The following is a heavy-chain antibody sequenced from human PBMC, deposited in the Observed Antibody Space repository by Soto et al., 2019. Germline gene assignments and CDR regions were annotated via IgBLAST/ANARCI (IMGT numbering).Heavy chain of an antibody. CDR2: IYFSGST. CDR1: GVSITNTSYY. CDR3: ARHGSY. V-gene: IGHV4-39*01. J-gene: IGHJ4*02. Sequence: QLQLQESGPGLVKPSETLSLTCTVSGVSITNTSYYWGWIRQPPAKGLEWIGTIYFSGSTFYNPSLKSRLTISVDTSKNQFSLRLSSVTAADTAVYYCARHGSYWGQGTLVAVSS.